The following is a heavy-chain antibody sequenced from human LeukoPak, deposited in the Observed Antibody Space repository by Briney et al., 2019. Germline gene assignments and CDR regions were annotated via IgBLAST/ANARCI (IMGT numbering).Heavy chain of an antibody. J-gene: IGHJ4*02. Sequence: TGGSLRLSCAASGFTFSSYAMSWVRQAPGKGLEWVSAISGSGGSTYYADSVKGRFTISRDNSKNTLYLQMNSLRAEDTAVYYCAKDRRPSSLVLMVYAIADYWGQGTLVSVSS. CDR1: GFTFSSYA. D-gene: IGHD2-8*01. CDR3: AKDRRPSSLVLMVYAIADY. V-gene: IGHV3-23*01. CDR2: ISGSGGST.